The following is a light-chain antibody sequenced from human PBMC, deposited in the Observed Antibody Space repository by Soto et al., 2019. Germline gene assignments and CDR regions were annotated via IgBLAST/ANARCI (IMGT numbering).Light chain of an antibody. CDR2: DAS. J-gene: IGKJ2*01. V-gene: IGKV3-11*01. CDR1: QSVSSY. CDR3: QQRSNWPRMYT. Sequence: EIVLTQSPATLSLSPGERATLSCRASQSVSSYLAWYQQKPGQAPRLLIYDASNRATGIPARFSGSGSGTDFTLTISSLEPEDFAVYDCQQRSNWPRMYTFGQGTNLEIK.